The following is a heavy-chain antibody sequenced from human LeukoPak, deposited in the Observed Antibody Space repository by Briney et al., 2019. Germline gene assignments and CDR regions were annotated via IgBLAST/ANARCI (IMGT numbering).Heavy chain of an antibody. V-gene: IGHV4-39*01. J-gene: IGHJ5*02. D-gene: IGHD2-2*01. CDR3: ASHCSSTSCYARVRWFDP. CDR1: GGSISSSSHY. CDR2: IYYSGST. Sequence: PSETLSLTCTVSGGSISSSSHYWGWIRQPPGKGLEWIGSIYYSGSTYYNPSLKSRVTISVDTSKNQFSLKLSSVTAADTAVYYCASHCSSTSCYARVRWFDPWGQGTLVTVSS.